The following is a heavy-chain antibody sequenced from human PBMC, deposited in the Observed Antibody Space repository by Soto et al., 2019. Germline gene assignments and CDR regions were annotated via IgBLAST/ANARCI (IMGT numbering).Heavy chain of an antibody. J-gene: IGHJ4*02. CDR1: GFTFSSYV. D-gene: IGHD3-22*01. Sequence: PGGSLRLSCAASGFTFSSYVMSWVRQAPGKGLEWVSGISGSGVSTYYADSVKGRFTISRDNSKNTLYLQMNSLRAEDTAVYYCAKSPGMYYYDSSGYYHYDYWGQGTLVTVSS. V-gene: IGHV3-23*01. CDR2: ISGSGVST. CDR3: AKSPGMYYYDSSGYYHYDY.